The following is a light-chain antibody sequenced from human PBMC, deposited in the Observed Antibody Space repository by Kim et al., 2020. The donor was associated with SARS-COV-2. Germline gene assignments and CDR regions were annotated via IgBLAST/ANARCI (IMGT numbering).Light chain of an antibody. J-gene: IGLJ3*02. Sequence: GQSITSSCTGSSSYVGGYNYVSWYQQHPGKAPKLMIYDVSKRPSGISNRFSGSKSGNTASLTISGLQAEDEADYYCSSYTSSSAWVFGGGTQLTVL. CDR2: DVS. CDR1: SSYVGGYNY. CDR3: SSYTSSSAWV. V-gene: IGLV2-14*03.